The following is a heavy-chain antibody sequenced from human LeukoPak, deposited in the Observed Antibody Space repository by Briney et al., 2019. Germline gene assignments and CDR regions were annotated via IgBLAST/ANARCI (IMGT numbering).Heavy chain of an antibody. CDR2: IYTSGST. Sequence: SETLSLTCTVSGGSISGYYWSWIRQPPGKGLEWIGYIYTSGSTSYNPSLKSRLTFSIDTSENQFSLTLRSVTAADTAVYYCARLGSSSPYYFYYYIDVWGKGTTVTVSS. V-gene: IGHV4-4*09. J-gene: IGHJ6*03. CDR3: ARLGSSSPYYFYYYIDV. D-gene: IGHD7-27*01. CDR1: GGSISGYY.